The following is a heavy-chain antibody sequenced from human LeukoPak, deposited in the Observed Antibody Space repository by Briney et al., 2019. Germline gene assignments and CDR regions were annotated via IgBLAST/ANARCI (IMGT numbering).Heavy chain of an antibody. Sequence: GRSLRLSCAASGFTFDDYAMHWVRQAPGKGLEWVSGISWNSGSIGYADSVKGRFTISRDNAKNSLYLQMNSLRAEDTALHYCAKDLSLTGYSPFDYWGQGTLVTVSS. CDR2: ISWNSGSI. CDR1: GFTFDDYA. J-gene: IGHJ4*02. V-gene: IGHV3-9*01. CDR3: AKDLSLTGYSPFDY. D-gene: IGHD3-9*01.